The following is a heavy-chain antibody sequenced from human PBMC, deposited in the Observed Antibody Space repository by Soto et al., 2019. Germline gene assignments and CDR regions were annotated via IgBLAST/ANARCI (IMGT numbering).Heavy chain of an antibody. V-gene: IGHV6-1*01. CDR1: GDSVSTNSDA. CDR2: TYYRSRWYN. Sequence: SETLSLTCAISGDSVSTNSDAWNWIRQSPSRGLEWLGRTYYRSRWYNDYAVSVKSRIIINPDTSKNQVSLQLNSVTPEDTAVYYCARGLLLKGMYVWGQGTTVTVSS. D-gene: IGHD3-10*01. J-gene: IGHJ6*02. CDR3: ARGLLLKGMYV.